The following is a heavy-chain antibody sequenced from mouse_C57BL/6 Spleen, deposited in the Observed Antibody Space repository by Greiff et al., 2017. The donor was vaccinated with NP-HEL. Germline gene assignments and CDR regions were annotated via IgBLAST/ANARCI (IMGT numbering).Heavy chain of an antibody. J-gene: IGHJ3*01. V-gene: IGHV14-1*01. CDR3: TIYYDYAWFAY. D-gene: IGHD2-4*01. CDR1: GFNIKDYY. Sequence: EVQLQQSGAELVRPGASVKLSCTASGFNIKDYYMHWVKQRPEQGLERIGRIDPEDGDTEYAPKFQGKATMTADTSSNTAYLQLSSLTSEDTAVYYCTIYYDYAWFAYWGQGTLVTVSA. CDR2: IDPEDGDT.